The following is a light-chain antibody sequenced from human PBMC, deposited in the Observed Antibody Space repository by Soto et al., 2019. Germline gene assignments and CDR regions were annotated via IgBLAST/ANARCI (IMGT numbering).Light chain of an antibody. V-gene: IGLV2-14*01. CDR1: SSNVGGYNY. CDR2: EVT. J-gene: IGLJ3*02. Sequence: QSALTQPASVSGSPGQSITMSCTGTSSNVGGYNYVSWYQQYPGKAPKLMIFEVTNRPSGVSDRFSGSKSGNTASLTISGLQAEDEADYYCSSFTSSNTWLFGGGTKLTVL. CDR3: SSFTSSNTWL.